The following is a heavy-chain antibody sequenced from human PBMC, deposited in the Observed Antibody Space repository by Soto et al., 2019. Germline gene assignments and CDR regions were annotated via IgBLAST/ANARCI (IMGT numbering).Heavy chain of an antibody. CDR3: AKYRRTDAEGYRLDF. CDR2: VYYTGSTST. D-gene: IGHD5-12*01. CDR1: GASINNYY. V-gene: IGHV4-59*01. Sequence: SETLSLTCSVSGASINNYYWSWIRQPPGKGLEWIGYVYYTGSTSTKYDPSLQSRVAMSVDSSKNQFSLKLTSMTAADTAIYYCAKYRRTDAEGYRLDFWGPGTLVTVSS. J-gene: IGHJ4*02.